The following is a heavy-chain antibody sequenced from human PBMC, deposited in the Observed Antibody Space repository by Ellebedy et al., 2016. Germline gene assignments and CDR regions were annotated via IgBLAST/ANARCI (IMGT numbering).Heavy chain of an antibody. CDR1: GFTFNSFW. CDR3: ARDRSYWYFDL. J-gene: IGHJ2*01. CDR2: IKQDGSET. Sequence: GGSLRLSCAASGFTFNSFWMSWVRQAPGKGLEWVANIKQDGSETYYVDSVKGRFTISRDNAKNSLYLQMNSLKAEDTALYYCARDRSYWYFDLWGPGTLVTVSS. V-gene: IGHV3-7*03.